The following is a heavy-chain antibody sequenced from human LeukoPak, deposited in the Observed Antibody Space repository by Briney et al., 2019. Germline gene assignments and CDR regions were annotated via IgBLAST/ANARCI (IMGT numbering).Heavy chain of an antibody. V-gene: IGHV4-39*01. J-gene: IGHJ4*02. CDR3: ARLTASFTTVTARNPTDY. CDR2: IYYSGST. Sequence: SETLSLTCTVSGGSISSSSYYWGWIRQPPGKGLEWIGSIYYSGSTYYNPSLKSRVTISVDTSKNQFSLKLSSVTAADTAVYYCARLTASFTTVTARNPTDYWGQGTLVIVSS. D-gene: IGHD4-17*01. CDR1: GGSISSSSYY.